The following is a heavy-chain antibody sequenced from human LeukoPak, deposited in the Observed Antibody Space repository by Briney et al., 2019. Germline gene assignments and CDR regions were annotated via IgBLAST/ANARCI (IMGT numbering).Heavy chain of an antibody. J-gene: IGHJ4*02. CDR3: ARGGGYDSQFDY. V-gene: IGHV3-7*01. CDR2: IKQDGSEK. CDR1: GFTFSSYG. D-gene: IGHD5-12*01. Sequence: PGGSLRLSCAASGFTFSSYGMHWVRQAPGKGLEWVANIKQDGSEKYYVDSVKGRFTISRDNAKNSLYLQMNSLRAEDTAVYYCARGGGYDSQFDYWGQGTLVTVSS.